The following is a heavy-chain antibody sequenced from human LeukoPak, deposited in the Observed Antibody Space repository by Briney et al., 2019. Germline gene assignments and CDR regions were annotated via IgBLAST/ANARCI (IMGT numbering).Heavy chain of an antibody. Sequence: SETLSLTCTVSGGSISSYYWSWIRQPPGKGLEWIGYTYYSGSTNYNPSLKSRVTISVDTSKNQFSLKLSSVTAADTAVYYCARVGNDSSGSPFDYWGQGTLVTVSS. J-gene: IGHJ4*02. D-gene: IGHD3-22*01. CDR2: TYYSGST. CDR3: ARVGNDSSGSPFDY. CDR1: GGSISSYY. V-gene: IGHV4-59*01.